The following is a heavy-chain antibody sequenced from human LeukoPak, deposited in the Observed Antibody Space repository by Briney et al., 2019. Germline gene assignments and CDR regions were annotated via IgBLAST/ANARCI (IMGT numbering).Heavy chain of an antibody. Sequence: SETLSLTCTVSGGSITSSSYYWGWIRQPPGKGLEWIGTIYYSGSTYFNPSLKSRVTISVDTSKNHFSLKLTSVTAADTAVYYCARVAAAGTLWGQGTLVTVSS. J-gene: IGHJ4*02. CDR2: IYYSGST. D-gene: IGHD6-13*01. V-gene: IGHV4-39*02. CDR3: ARVAAAGTL. CDR1: GGSITSSSYY.